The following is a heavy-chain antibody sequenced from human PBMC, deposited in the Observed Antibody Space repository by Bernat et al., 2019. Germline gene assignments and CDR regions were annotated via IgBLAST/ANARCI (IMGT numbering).Heavy chain of an antibody. CDR2: ISYDGSNK. V-gene: IGHV3-30-3*01. D-gene: IGHD6-19*01. J-gene: IGHJ4*02. Sequence: VQLVESGGGVVQPGRSLRLSCAASGFTFSSYAMHWVRQAPGKGLEWVAVISYDGSNKYYADSVKGRFTISRDNSKNTLYLQMNSLRAEDTAVYYCARDSGYSSGWQNFDYWGQGTLVTVSS. CDR3: ARDSGYSSGWQNFDY. CDR1: GFTFSSYA.